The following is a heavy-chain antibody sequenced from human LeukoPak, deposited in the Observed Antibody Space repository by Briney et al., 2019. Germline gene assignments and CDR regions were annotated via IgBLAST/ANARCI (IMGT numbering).Heavy chain of an antibody. Sequence: GASVKVSCKTSGYTFTDYFIHWVRQAPGQGLGWMGRVNSNSAVAESEEKFQGRVTVTRDTSIRTVYMELFRLTSDDTAIYYCARDLSSTPHWELDYWGQGTLVTVSS. CDR2: VNSNSAVA. CDR3: ARDLSSTPHWELDY. CDR1: GYTFTDYF. V-gene: IGHV1-2*06. J-gene: IGHJ4*02. D-gene: IGHD7-27*01.